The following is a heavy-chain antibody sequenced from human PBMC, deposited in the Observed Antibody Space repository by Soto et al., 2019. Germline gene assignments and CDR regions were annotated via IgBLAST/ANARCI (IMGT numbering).Heavy chain of an antibody. CDR3: ARDQRRSYYYDSSGPFDY. D-gene: IGHD3-22*01. CDR1: GFTFSSYA. Sequence: PGGSLRLSCAASGFTFSSYAITWVRQAPGKGLEWVSTISGNGGTTYYADSVKGRFTFSRDNSKNTLYLQMNSLRAEDTAVYYCARDQRRSYYYDSSGPFDYWGQGTLVTVSS. CDR2: ISGNGGTT. J-gene: IGHJ4*02. V-gene: IGHV3-23*01.